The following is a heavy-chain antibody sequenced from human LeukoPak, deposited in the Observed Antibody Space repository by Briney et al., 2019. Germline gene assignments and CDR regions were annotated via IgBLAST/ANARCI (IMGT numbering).Heavy chain of an antibody. J-gene: IGHJ4*02. CDR1: GGSFSGYY. Sequence: SETLSLTCAVYGGSFSGYYWSWIRQAPGKGLEWIGEINHSGSTYYNPSLKSRVTISVDTSKNQFSLKLSSVTAADTAVYYCARVIRADLDLVYSSGWFDYWGQGTLVTVSS. CDR2: INHSGST. CDR3: ARVIRADLDLVYSSGWFDY. D-gene: IGHD6-19*01. V-gene: IGHV4-34*01.